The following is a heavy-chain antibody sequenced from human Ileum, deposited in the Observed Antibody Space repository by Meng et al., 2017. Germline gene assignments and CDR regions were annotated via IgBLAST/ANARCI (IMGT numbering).Heavy chain of an antibody. CDR1: GFSLSQSMIG. CDR3: ARISRFSYDFDN. CDR2: IFSNDEK. D-gene: IGHD5-18*01. Sequence: SGPTLVKPTETLTLTCTVSGFSLSQSMIGVGWIRQPPGKALEWLAHIFSNDEKSYNTSLKSRLTISKDTSKSQVVLAMTNMDPVDTATYYCARISRFSYDFDNWGHGNLVNGAS. V-gene: IGHV2-26*01. J-gene: IGHJ4*01.